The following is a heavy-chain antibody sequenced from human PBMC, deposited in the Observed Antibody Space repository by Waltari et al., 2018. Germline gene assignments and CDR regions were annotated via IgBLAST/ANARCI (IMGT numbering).Heavy chain of an antibody. CDR2: ISYNERNI. CDR1: EFTFSSYA. CDR3: ARDYCDRTNCHGMDV. J-gene: IGHJ6*02. V-gene: IGHV3-30*04. Sequence: QVQLVESGGGVVQPGRSLRLSCEASEFTFSSYAMHWVRQAPGKGLEWGAVISYNERNIYYVDSVKGLFTISRDNSKKTLYLQMNSLRAEDTAVYYCARDYCDRTNCHGMDVWGQGTTVTVSS. D-gene: IGHD3-22*01.